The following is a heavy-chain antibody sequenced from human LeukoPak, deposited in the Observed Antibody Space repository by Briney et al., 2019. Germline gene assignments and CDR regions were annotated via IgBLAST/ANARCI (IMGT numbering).Heavy chain of an antibody. J-gene: IGHJ4*02. Sequence: GESLQISCQGSGYSFTSYWIGWVRQMPGKGLEWMGIIYPGDSDTRYSASFQGQVTISADKSNSTAYLQWSSLKASDTAMYYCARRYSGSYYPEYFDYWGQGTLVTVSS. CDR3: ARRYSGSYYPEYFDY. CDR1: GYSFTSYW. V-gene: IGHV5-51*01. CDR2: IYPGDSDT. D-gene: IGHD1-26*01.